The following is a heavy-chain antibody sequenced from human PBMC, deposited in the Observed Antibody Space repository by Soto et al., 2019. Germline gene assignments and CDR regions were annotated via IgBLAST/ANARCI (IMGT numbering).Heavy chain of an antibody. J-gene: IGHJ6*03. CDR3: ARGYCSGGSCYSNYYYMGV. V-gene: IGHV1-18*01. Sequence: ASVKVSCKASGYTFTSYGISWVRQAPGQGLEWMGWISTYNGNTNYAQKLQGRVTMTTDTSTSTAYMELRSLRSGDTAVYYCARGYCSGGSCYSNYYYMGVWGKGTTVTVSS. CDR1: GYTFTSYG. CDR2: ISTYNGNT. D-gene: IGHD2-15*01.